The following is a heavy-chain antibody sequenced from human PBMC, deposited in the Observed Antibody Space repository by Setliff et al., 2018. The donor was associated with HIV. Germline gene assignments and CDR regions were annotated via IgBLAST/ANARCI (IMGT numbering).Heavy chain of an antibody. Sequence: SCKASGFTFSDYYMSWIRQAPGKGLEWVSYISSSGSTIYYADSVKGRFTISRDNAKNSLYLQMNSLRAEDTAVYYCSGGIAVAGEPFDIWGQGTMVTVSS. D-gene: IGHD6-19*01. V-gene: IGHV3-11*01. CDR3: SGGIAVAGEPFDI. CDR1: GFTFSDYY. CDR2: ISSSGSTI. J-gene: IGHJ3*02.